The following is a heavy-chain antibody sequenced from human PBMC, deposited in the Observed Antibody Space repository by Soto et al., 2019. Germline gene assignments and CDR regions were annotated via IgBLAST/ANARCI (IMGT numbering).Heavy chain of an antibody. CDR2: IYSGGST. D-gene: IGHD4-17*01. CDR1: GFTVSSNS. V-gene: IGHV3-53*02. CDR3: AREYNDYGDLPTYGMDV. J-gene: IGHJ6*02. Sequence: EVQLVETGGGLIQPGGSLRLSCAASGFTVSSNSMSWVRQAPGKGLEWVSVIYSGGSTYYADSVKGRFTISRDNSKNTLYLQMNSLRAEDTAVYYCAREYNDYGDLPTYGMDVWGQGTTVTVSS.